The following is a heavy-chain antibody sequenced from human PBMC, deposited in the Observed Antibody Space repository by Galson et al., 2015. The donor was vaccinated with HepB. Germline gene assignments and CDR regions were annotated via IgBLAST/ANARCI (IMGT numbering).Heavy chain of an antibody. D-gene: IGHD3-22*01. J-gene: IGHJ4*02. CDR2: ISGSGGSP. V-gene: IGHV3-23*01. CDR1: GFTFSSYA. CDR3: AKRPYYYDSSDYYYLDY. Sequence: SLRLSCAASGFTFSSYAMSWVRQAPGKGLEWVSAISGSGGSPYHTDSVKGRFTISRDNSKNTLYLQMNSLRAEDTAVYYCAKRPYYYDSSDYYYLDYWGQGTLVTVSS.